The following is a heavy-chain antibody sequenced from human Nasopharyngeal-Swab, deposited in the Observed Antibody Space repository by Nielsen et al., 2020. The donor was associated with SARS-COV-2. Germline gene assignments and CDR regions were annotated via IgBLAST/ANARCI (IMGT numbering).Heavy chain of an antibody. D-gene: IGHD2-2*01. CDR2: IYPGDSDT. CDR3: ASLPNPYQGWFDP. V-gene: IGHV5-51*07. J-gene: IGHJ5*02. CDR1: GYSFTSYW. Sequence: GESLKISCKGSGYSFTSYWIGWVHQMPGKGLEWMGIIYPGDSDTRYSPSFQGQVTISADKSISTAYLQWSSLKASDTAMYYCASLPNPYQGWFDPWGQGTLVTVSS.